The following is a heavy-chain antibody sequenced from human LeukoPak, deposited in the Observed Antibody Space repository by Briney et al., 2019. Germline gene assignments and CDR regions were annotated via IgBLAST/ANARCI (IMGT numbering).Heavy chain of an antibody. J-gene: IGHJ4*02. Sequence: PGGSLRLSCAASGFTFSSYGIHWVRQAPGKGLDWVAVISDDGSIKYYADSVKGRFNIYRENSKNTLYLQMNRLRAEDTAVYYCARLVGAIEEFFDYWGQGTLVTVSS. CDR3: ARLVGAIEEFFDY. CDR1: GFTFSSYG. V-gene: IGHV3-33*01. D-gene: IGHD1-26*01. CDR2: ISDDGSIK.